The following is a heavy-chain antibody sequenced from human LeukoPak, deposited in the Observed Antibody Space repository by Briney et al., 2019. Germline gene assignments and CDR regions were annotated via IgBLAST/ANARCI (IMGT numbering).Heavy chain of an antibody. D-gene: IGHD2-2*01. CDR1: GGSISSGDYY. Sequence: NPSQTLTLTCTVSGGSISSGDYYWSWIRQPPGKGLEWIGHIYYSGSTYYIPSLKSRVTMSVDTSKNQFSLKLSSVTAADTVVFYCARLHSAAMVFDYWGQGTLVTVSS. CDR2: IYYSGST. V-gene: IGHV4-30-4*08. J-gene: IGHJ4*02. CDR3: ARLHSAAMVFDY.